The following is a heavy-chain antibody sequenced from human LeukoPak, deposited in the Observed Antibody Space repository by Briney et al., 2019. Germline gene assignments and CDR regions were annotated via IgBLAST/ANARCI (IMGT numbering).Heavy chain of an antibody. CDR3: SKEWTSAAGTASWFDP. J-gene: IGHJ5*02. CDR1: GFTFSSYE. Sequence: GGSLRLSCAASGFTFSSYEMNWVRQAPGKGLEQVSYISSSGSTIYYADSVKGRFTISRDNSKNTLYLQMNSLRAEDTAVYYCSKEWTSAAGTASWFDPWGQGTLVTVSS. CDR2: ISSSGSTI. V-gene: IGHV3-48*03. D-gene: IGHD1-7*01.